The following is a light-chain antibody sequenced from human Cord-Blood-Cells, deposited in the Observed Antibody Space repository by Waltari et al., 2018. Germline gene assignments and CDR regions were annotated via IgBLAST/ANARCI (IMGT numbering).Light chain of an antibody. J-gene: IGKJ4*01. CDR1: QSVSSN. CDR3: QQYKNWPPLT. CDR2: GES. Sequence: EIVMTQSPATLSVSPGERATLSRRASQSVSSNLAWYQQKPGQAPRLLIYGESTRATGIPARFSGSGSGTEFTLTISSLQSEDFAVYYCQQYKNWPPLTFGGGTKVEIK. V-gene: IGKV3-15*01.